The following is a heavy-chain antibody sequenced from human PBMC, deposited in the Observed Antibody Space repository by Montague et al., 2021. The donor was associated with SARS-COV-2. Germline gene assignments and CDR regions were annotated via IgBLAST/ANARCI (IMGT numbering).Heavy chain of an antibody. V-gene: IGHV4-34*01. D-gene: IGHD3-10*01. Sequence: SETLSLTCAVHGGSFSTYSWNWIRQPPGKGLEWIGEIHHGGSTNYNPSLKSRVTISADTSKNQFSLKLTSVAAADTAVYYCARLGDGVVPSPILGVGPYYSSHHIDVWGKGTTVTVSS. CDR2: IHHGGST. CDR3: ARLGDGVVPSPILGVGPYYSSHHIDV. J-gene: IGHJ6*03. CDR1: GGSFSTYS.